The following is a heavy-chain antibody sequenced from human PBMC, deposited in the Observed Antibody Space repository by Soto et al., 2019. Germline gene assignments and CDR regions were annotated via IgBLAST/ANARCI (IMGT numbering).Heavy chain of an antibody. Sequence: SVKVSCKASGGTFSSYAISWVRQAPGQGLEWMGGIIPILGIANYAQKFQGRVTITADKSTSTAYMELSSLRSEDTAVYYCARDITSGSYDAFDIWGQGTMVTVSS. V-gene: IGHV1-69*10. J-gene: IGHJ3*02. CDR1: GGTFSSYA. CDR3: ARDITSGSYDAFDI. CDR2: IIPILGIA. D-gene: IGHD1-26*01.